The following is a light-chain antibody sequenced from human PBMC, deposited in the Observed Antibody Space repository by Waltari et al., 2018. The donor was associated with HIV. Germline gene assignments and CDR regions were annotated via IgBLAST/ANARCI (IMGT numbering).Light chain of an antibody. CDR3: SSYAGSNRFVV. V-gene: IGLV2-8*01. CDR2: EVT. Sequence: QSALTQPPSASGSPGQSVAISCTGTSSDIGAYNFVSWYQQQPGSAPKLIIFEVTKRPKGVPDRFSGPKYDNTASLTVSGLLPEDDADYYCSSYAGSNRFVVFGGGTRLTVL. CDR1: SSDIGAYNF. J-gene: IGLJ2*01.